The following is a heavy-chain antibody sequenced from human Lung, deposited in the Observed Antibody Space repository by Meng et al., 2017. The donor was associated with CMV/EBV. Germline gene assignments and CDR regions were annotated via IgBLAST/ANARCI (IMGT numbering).Heavy chain of an antibody. CDR3: AREARAAGTDEYFDY. J-gene: IGHJ4*02. D-gene: IGHD6-13*01. CDR2: INPNSGGT. Sequence: SXXVSXKASGYTFTGYYMHWVRQAPGQGLEWMRWINPNSGGTNYAQKFQGRVTMTRDTSISTTYMELSRLRSDDTAVYYCAREARAAGTDEYFDYWGQGXLVTVSS. V-gene: IGHV1-2*02. CDR1: GYTFTGYY.